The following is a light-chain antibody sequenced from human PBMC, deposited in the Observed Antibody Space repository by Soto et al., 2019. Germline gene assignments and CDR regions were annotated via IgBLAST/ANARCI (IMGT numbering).Light chain of an antibody. CDR1: QSVSSSY. Sequence: EIVLTQSPDTLSLSPGEIATLSCRASQSVSSSYLAWYQQRPGQAPRLLIYGASSRATGIPDRFSGSGSGTDFTLTISRLEPEDFAVYYCHQYGTSPPVTFGQGTRLEI. CDR2: GAS. CDR3: HQYGTSPPVT. V-gene: IGKV3-20*01. J-gene: IGKJ5*01.